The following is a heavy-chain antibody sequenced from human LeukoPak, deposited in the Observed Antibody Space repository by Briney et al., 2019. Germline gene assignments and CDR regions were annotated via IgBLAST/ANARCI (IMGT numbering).Heavy chain of an antibody. D-gene: IGHD5-18*01. J-gene: IGHJ5*02. CDR3: ARELDLGDTAMVTSP. CDR1: GYTFTVYY. CDR2: INPNSGGT. Sequence: ASVKVSCKASGYTFTVYYMHWVRQAPGQGLEWMGWINPNSGGTNYAQKFQGRVTMTRDTSISTAYMELSRLRSDDTAVYYCARELDLGDTAMVTSPWGQGTLVTVSS. V-gene: IGHV1-2*02.